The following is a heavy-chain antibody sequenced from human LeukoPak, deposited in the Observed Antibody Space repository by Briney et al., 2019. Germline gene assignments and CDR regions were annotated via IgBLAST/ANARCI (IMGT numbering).Heavy chain of an antibody. CDR1: GFTFSSYS. Sequence: GGSLRLSCAASGFTFSSYSMNWVRQAPGKGLEWVSSISSSSSYIYYADSVKGRFTISRDNSKNTLYLQMNSLRAEDTAVYYCAKVGRYCTNGVCYNPFDYWGQGTLVTVSS. J-gene: IGHJ4*02. D-gene: IGHD2-8*01. CDR2: ISSSSSYI. V-gene: IGHV3-21*04. CDR3: AKVGRYCTNGVCYNPFDY.